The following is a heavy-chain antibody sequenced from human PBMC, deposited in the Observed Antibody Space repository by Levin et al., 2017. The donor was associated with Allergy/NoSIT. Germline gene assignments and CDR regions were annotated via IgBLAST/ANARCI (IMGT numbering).Heavy chain of an antibody. V-gene: IGHV4-59*01. CDR2: IYYSGST. J-gene: IGHJ3*02. CDR3: ARERRATGRAFDI. Sequence: PSETLSLTCTVSGGSISSYYWSWIRQPPGKGLEWIGYIYYSGSTNYNPSLKSRVTISVDTSKNQFSLKLSSVTAADTAVYYCARERRATGRAFDIWGQGTMVTVSS. CDR1: GGSISSYY. D-gene: IGHD3-9*01.